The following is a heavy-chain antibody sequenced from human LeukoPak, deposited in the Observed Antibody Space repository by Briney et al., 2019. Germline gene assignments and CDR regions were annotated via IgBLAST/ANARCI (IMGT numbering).Heavy chain of an antibody. J-gene: IGHJ6*03. CDR1: GFTFSSYA. V-gene: IGHV3-23*01. CDR3: AKEGCSGGSCYSGGYYYYMDV. D-gene: IGHD2-15*01. CDR2: ISGSGGST. Sequence: GGSLRFSCAASGFTFSSYAMSWVRQAPGKGLEWVSAISGSGGSTYYADSVKGRFTISRDNSKNTLYLQMNSLRAEDTAVYYCAKEGCSGGSCYSGGYYYYMDVWGKGTTVTVSS.